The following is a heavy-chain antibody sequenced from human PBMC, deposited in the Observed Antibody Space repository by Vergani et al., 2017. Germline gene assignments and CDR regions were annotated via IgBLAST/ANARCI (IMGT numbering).Heavy chain of an antibody. Sequence: QVQMQESGPGLVKTSETLSLTCSASGAPISYWCWSWLRQPAGKGLEWVWRLCPSGSTNYKTSLKSLVTMSIDTSKNQFSLKLTSVTAADTAVYYCATGAEPFDIWCQGTLVTVAS. CDR1: GAPISYWC. D-gene: IGHD2-8*02. V-gene: IGHV4-4*07. CDR2: LCPSGST. J-gene: IGHJ4*02. CDR3: ATGAEPFDI.